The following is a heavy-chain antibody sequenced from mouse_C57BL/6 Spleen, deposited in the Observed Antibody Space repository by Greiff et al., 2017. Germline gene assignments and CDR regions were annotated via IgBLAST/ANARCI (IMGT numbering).Heavy chain of an antibody. CDR3: ARIYYGYDGIDY. V-gene: IGHV1-64*01. CDR2: IHPNSGST. Sequence: QVQLQQSGAELVKPGASVKLSCKASGYTFTSYWMHWVKQRPGQGLEWIGMIHPNSGSTNYNEKLKRKATLPVDKSSSTANMQISSLTSEDSAVYYCARIYYGYDGIDYWGQGTTLTVSS. CDR1: GYTFTSYW. D-gene: IGHD2-2*01. J-gene: IGHJ2*01.